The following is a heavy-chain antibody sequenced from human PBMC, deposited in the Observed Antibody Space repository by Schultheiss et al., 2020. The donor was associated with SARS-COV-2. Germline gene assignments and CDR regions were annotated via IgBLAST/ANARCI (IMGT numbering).Heavy chain of an antibody. D-gene: IGHD6-13*01. V-gene: IGHV1-8*02. Sequence: ASVKVSCKASGYTFTNNDINWVRQAAGHGLEWMGYMNPNSGHTGYAQQFQGRVTMTIDTSITTAYMELSNLRSDDTAIYYCARVGSSSRSWFDPWGQGTLVTVSS. J-gene: IGHJ5*02. CDR2: MNPNSGHT. CDR1: GYTFTNND. CDR3: ARVGSSSRSWFDP.